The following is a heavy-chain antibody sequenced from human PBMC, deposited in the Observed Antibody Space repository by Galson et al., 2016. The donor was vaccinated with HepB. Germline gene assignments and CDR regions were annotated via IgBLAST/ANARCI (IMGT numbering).Heavy chain of an antibody. V-gene: IGHV3-53*01. CDR1: GFTVSTSY. Sequence: SLRLSCAASGFTVSTSYMSWVRQAPGKGLEWVSVIYNNGETYYADSVRGRFTISRDNSKNTLFLEMNSLRAEDTAVYYCARSLIGTQGYYYYGLEVWGQGTTCIVSS. CDR2: IYNNGET. D-gene: IGHD1-7*01. CDR3: ARSLIGTQGYYYYGLEV. J-gene: IGHJ6*02.